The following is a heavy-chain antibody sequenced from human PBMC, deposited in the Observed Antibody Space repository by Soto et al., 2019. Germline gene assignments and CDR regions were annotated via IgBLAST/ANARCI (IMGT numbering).Heavy chain of an antibody. V-gene: IGHV3-30-3*01. J-gene: IGHJ4*02. D-gene: IGHD3-22*01. CDR2: ISYDGSNK. Sequence: QVQLVECGGGVVQPGRSLRLSCAASGFTFSSYAMHWVRQAPGKGLEWVAVISYDGSNKYYADSVKGRFTISRDNSKNTLYLQMNSLRAEDTAVYYCARSKMRDYYDSSGSPVYWGQGTLVTVSS. CDR1: GFTFSSYA. CDR3: ARSKMRDYYDSSGSPVY.